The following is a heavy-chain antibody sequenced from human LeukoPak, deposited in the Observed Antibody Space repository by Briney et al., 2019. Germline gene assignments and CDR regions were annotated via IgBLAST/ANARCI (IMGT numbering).Heavy chain of an antibody. CDR3: AKVISSSCGIGGY. CDR1: GFTLNNYA. Sequence: GGSLRLSCAASGFTLNNYAMTWVRQAPGKGLEWVSAICSNGGNTYYADSVRGRLTISRDTSKNTLYLQMNSLRVEDTAVYYCAKVISSSCGIGGYWGQGTLVTVSS. CDR2: ICSNGGNT. D-gene: IGHD2-2*01. J-gene: IGHJ4*02. V-gene: IGHV3-23*01.